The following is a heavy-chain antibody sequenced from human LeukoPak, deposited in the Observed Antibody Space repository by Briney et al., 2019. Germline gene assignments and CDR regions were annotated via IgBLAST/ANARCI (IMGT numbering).Heavy chain of an antibody. J-gene: IGHJ4*02. V-gene: IGHV4-34*01. D-gene: IGHD6-13*01. CDR3: ARASGWWALDY. CDR2: IDHYGTT. Sequence: SETLSLTCAVSGVSIASYSCHWIRQPPGKGPEDVGAIDHYGTTYYTPSLRGRLTISVDASRNQCSLRLASVTAADTAVYYCARASGWWALDYWGPGTLVVVSS. CDR1: GVSIASYS.